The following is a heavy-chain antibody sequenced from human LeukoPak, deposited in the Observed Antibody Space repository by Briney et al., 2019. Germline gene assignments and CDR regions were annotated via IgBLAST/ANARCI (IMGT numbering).Heavy chain of an antibody. J-gene: IGHJ6*03. V-gene: IGHV3-23*01. CDR1: GFTFSNYV. CDR2: ISGSGGST. Sequence: GGSLRLSCAASGFTFSNYVMTWVRQAPGKGLEWVSAISGSGGSTYYADSVKGRFTISRDNSKNTLYLQMNSLRAEDTAVYYCAKQGGYYYYMDVWGKGTTVTVSS. CDR3: AKQGGYYYYMDV. D-gene: IGHD3-16*01.